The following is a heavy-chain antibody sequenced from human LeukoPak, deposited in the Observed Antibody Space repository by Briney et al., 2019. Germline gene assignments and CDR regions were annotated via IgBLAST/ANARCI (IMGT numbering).Heavy chain of an antibody. V-gene: IGHV3-7*01. Sequence: PGGSLRLSCAASGLTFTPYWMTWVRQAPGKGLEWVANIKPDGSEKYYVDFVKGRFTISRDNAKNSLYLQINSLRAEDTAVYYCARGGGTFDYWGQGTLVTVSS. J-gene: IGHJ4*02. D-gene: IGHD1-1*01. CDR1: GLTFTPYW. CDR2: IKPDGSEK. CDR3: ARGGGTFDY.